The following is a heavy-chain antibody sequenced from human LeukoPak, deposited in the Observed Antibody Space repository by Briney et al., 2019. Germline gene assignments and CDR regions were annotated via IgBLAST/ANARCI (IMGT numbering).Heavy chain of an antibody. CDR1: GFSFSSFG. J-gene: IGHJ5*02. Sequence: GSLNVFCKASGFSFSSFGGSWARQAPGQGLELMGCISHYFGVTHYAEKFEARVTMTIDTSTTTAYLELWSLRYDDTAVYYCARDSDYSGNGNGDWFDPWGQGTVVTVSS. CDR2: ISHYFGVT. V-gene: IGHV1-18*04. D-gene: IGHD4-11*01. CDR3: ARDSDYSGNGNGDWFDP.